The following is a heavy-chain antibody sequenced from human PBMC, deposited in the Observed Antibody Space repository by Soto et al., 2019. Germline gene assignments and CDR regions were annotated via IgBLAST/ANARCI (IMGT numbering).Heavy chain of an antibody. CDR1: GGSISSSGYY. D-gene: IGHD4-17*01. V-gene: IGHV4-31*03. CDR2: TYYRGGT. CDR3: ARAASGDYGRLNGFDP. J-gene: IGHJ5*02. Sequence: QVQLQESGPGLVKPSQTLSLTCTVSGGSISSSGYYWSWIRQNPEKGLEWIGNTYYRGGTYYNPSLKSRLTISIDISNNRSSLKLSSVTAADAAIYYGARAASGDYGRLNGFDPWGQGTLVTVSS.